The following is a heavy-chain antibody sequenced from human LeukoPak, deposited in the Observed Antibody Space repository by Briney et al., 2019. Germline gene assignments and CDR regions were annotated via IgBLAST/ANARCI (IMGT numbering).Heavy chain of an antibody. V-gene: IGHV1-69*05. CDR2: IIPIFGTA. CDR1: GGTFSSYA. CDR3: ARAGRGAIFGSPFDY. D-gene: IGHD3-3*01. J-gene: IGHJ4*02. Sequence: GSSVKVSCKASGGTFSSYAISWVRQAPGQGLEWMGGIIPIFGTANYAQKFQGRVTITTDESTSTAYMELSSLRSEDTAVYYCARAGRGAIFGSPFDYWGQGTLVTVSS.